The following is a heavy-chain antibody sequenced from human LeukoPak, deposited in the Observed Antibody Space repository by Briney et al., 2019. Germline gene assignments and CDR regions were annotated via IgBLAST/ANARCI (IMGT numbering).Heavy chain of an antibody. CDR1: GDSISSGSFY. J-gene: IGHJ3*02. D-gene: IGHD3-9*01. CDR3: ARSYDILTGYYAFDI. V-gene: IGHV4-61*02. CDR2: IYTSGGT. Sequence: SQTLSLTCTVSGDSISSGSFYWSWIRQPAGKGLEWIGRIYTSGGTDYNPSLKSRVTISVDTSKNQFSLKLSSVTAADTAVYYCARSYDILTGYYAFDIWGQGTMVTVSS.